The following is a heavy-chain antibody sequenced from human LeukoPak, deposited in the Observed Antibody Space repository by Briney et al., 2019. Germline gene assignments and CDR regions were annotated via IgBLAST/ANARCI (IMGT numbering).Heavy chain of an antibody. D-gene: IGHD3-16*02. Sequence: SETLSLTCTVSGGSISSYYWSWIRQPPGKGLDWIGYIYYSGSTNYNPPLKSRVTISVDTSKNQFSLKLSSVTAADTAVYYCAREVITFGGVIVWRYFDYWGQGTLVTVSS. CDR1: GGSISSYY. V-gene: IGHV4-59*01. CDR3: AREVITFGGVIVWRYFDY. J-gene: IGHJ4*02. CDR2: IYYSGST.